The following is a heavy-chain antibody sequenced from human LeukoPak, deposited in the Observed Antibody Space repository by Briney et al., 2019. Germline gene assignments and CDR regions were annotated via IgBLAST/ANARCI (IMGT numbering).Heavy chain of an antibody. CDR3: AREERFGELWN. V-gene: IGHV3-33*01. Sequence: GGSLRLSCAASGLTFSSYGMHWVRQAPGKGLEWVAVIWYDGSNKYYADSVKGRFTISRDNSKNTLYLQMNSLRAEDTAVYYCAREERFGELWNWGQGTLVTVSS. D-gene: IGHD3-10*01. CDR1: GLTFSSYG. J-gene: IGHJ4*02. CDR2: IWYDGSNK.